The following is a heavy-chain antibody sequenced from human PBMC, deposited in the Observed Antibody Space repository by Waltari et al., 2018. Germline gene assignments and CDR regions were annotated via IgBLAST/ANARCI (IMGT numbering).Heavy chain of an antibody. CDR2: IKQEGSEK. D-gene: IGHD3-3*01. CDR3: ARVASGGCLEYSKGFDF. Sequence: EVQLVESGGGLVQRGGFLRLSCAASVFIFGDYWMSWCRQVPGKGVGGVANIKQEGSEKYSVDSVKGRFTIFRDNAKNSLYLQMNSLRAEDTAIYYCARVASGGCLEYSKGFDFWGQGALVTVSS. CDR1: VFIFGDYW. V-gene: IGHV3-7*01. J-gene: IGHJ4*02.